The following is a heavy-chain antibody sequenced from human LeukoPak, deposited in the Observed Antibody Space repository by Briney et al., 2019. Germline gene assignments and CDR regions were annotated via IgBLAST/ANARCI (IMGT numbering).Heavy chain of an antibody. D-gene: IGHD5-12*01. Sequence: PGGSLRLSCAASGFTFNTYTMNWVRQAPGKGLEWVSAISGSDTGTYYADSVRGRFTISRDNSKNMSFLQMNSLRAEDTAVYYCARDGRGPYSGYEIGGAYLDYWGQGTLVTVSS. CDR1: GFTFNTYT. CDR3: ARDGRGPYSGYEIGGAYLDY. CDR2: ISGSDTGT. V-gene: IGHV3-23*01. J-gene: IGHJ4*02.